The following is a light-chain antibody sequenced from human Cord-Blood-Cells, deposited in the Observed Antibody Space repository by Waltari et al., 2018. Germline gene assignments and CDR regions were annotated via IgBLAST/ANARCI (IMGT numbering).Light chain of an antibody. CDR2: DVS. J-gene: IGLJ1*01. Sequence: QSALTQPASVSGSPGQSITISCTGTSSDVGGYNSVSWYQQHPGKPPKLMIYDVSNRPSGVSHPVSGAKSGNAASLTISGRQAEDEADYYGSSYTSSSTLYVFGTGTKVTVL. CDR1: SSDVGGYNS. CDR3: SSYTSSSTLYV. V-gene: IGLV2-14*01.